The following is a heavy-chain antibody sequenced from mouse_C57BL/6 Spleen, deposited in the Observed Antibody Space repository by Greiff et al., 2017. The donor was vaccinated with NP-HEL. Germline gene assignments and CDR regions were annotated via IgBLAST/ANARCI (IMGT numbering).Heavy chain of an antibody. J-gene: IGHJ3*01. V-gene: IGHV1-59*01. D-gene: IGHD2-1*01. Sequence: VQLQQPGAELVRPGTSVKLSCKASGYTFTSYWMHWVKQRPGQGLEWIGVIDPSDSYTKYNQKFKGKATLTVDTSSSTAYMQLSSLTSEDSAVYYCANYGNYVYWGQGTLVTVSA. CDR3: ANYGNYVY. CDR1: GYTFTSYW. CDR2: IDPSDSYT.